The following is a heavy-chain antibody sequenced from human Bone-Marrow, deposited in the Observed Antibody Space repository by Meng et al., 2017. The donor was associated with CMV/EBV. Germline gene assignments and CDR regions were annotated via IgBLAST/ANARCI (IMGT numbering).Heavy chain of an antibody. CDR1: GLIFSKYN. D-gene: IGHD1-7*01. Sequence: LSLTCAVSGLIFSKYNMNWVRQAPGKGLEWVSSITSNSGYIYYADSVKGRFTISRDNAKNSLYLQMDSLRAEDTAVYFCARDSAGRRELIRSTSPWAWGQGTLVTVSS. V-gene: IGHV3-21*01. J-gene: IGHJ4*02. CDR2: ITSNSGYI. CDR3: ARDSAGRRELIRSTSPWA.